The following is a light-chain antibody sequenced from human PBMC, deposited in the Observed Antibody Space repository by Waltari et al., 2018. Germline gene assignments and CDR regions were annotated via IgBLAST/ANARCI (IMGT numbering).Light chain of an antibody. CDR3: NSRDTSGNHVV. V-gene: IGLV3-19*01. J-gene: IGLJ2*01. Sequence: SSELTQDPAVSVALGQTVRITCQGDSLRSYYASWYQQKPGQAPVLVIYGKNNRPSGIPDRLSGSTSGNTASVTISGAHAEDEADYYCNSRDTSGNHVVFGGGTKLTVL. CDR2: GKN. CDR1: SLRSYY.